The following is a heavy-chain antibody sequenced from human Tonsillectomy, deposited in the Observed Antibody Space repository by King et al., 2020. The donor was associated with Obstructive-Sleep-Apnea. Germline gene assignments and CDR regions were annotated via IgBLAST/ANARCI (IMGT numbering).Heavy chain of an antibody. J-gene: IGHJ6*02. CDR3: ARETVGANYYYYYGMDV. CDR1: GFTFSSYA. CDR2: ISYDGSNK. Sequence: VQLVESGGGVVQPGRSLRLSCAASGFTFSSYAMHWVRQAPGKGLEWVAVISYDGSNKYYADSVKGRFTISRDNSKNTLYLQMNSLRAEDTAVYYCARETVGANYYYYYGMDVWGQGTTVTVSS. V-gene: IGHV3-30*04. D-gene: IGHD1-26*01.